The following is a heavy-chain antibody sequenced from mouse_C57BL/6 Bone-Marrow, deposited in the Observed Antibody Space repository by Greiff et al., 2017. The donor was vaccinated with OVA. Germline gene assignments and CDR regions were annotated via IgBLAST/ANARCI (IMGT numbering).Heavy chain of an antibody. Sequence: QVQLQQSGAELVKPGASVKLSCKASGYTFTSYWMHWVKQRPGQGLEWIGMIHPNSGSTNYNEKFKSKATLTVDKSSSTAYMQLSSLTSEDSAVYYCAGEFITTVVADYWGQGTTLTVSS. CDR1: GYTFTSYW. CDR2: IHPNSGST. D-gene: IGHD1-1*01. J-gene: IGHJ2*01. CDR3: AGEFITTVVADY. V-gene: IGHV1-64*01.